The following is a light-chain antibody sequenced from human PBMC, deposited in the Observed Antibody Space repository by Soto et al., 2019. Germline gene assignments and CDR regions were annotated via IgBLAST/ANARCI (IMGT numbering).Light chain of an antibody. CDR2: AAS. CDR3: QQYSSSLFT. Sequence: EIVLTQSPGTLSLSPGERATISCRASQSVSSCYLAWYQQKPGQAPRLLIYAASSRATGIPDRFSGSGSGTDFTLTISRLEPEDFAVYYCQQYSSSLFTFGPGTKVDIK. V-gene: IGKV3-20*01. CDR1: QSVSSCY. J-gene: IGKJ3*01.